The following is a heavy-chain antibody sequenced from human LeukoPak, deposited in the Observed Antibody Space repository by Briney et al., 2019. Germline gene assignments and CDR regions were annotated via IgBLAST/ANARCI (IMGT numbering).Heavy chain of an antibody. D-gene: IGHD2-15*01. CDR2: IKKTGSET. V-gene: IGHV3-7*01. J-gene: IGHJ4*02. CDR3: AREDGYCSGGNCYSYFDS. Sequence: PGGSLRLSCAASGFTLSHFWMSWVRQAPGKGLEWVAYIKKTGSETYYVDSVKGRFTITRDNTRNSLFLQMYSLRAEDTAVYFCAREDGYCSGGNCYSYFDSWGQGTLATVSS. CDR1: GFTLSHFW.